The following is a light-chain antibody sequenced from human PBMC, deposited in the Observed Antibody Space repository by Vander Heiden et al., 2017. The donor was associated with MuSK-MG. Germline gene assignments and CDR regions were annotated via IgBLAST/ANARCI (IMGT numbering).Light chain of an antibody. CDR1: RAHVGGYNL. CDR3: SSYAGSETFDV. Sequence: QSALTQPASVSGSPGQAITISCTGTRAHVGGYNLVPWYQQHPGKAPKLMIYDGRKRPSGVSGRFSGSKSGNTASLTISGLQAEDEADYYCSSYAGSETFDVFGGGTKLTVL. V-gene: IGLV2-23*03. CDR2: DGR. J-gene: IGLJ2*01.